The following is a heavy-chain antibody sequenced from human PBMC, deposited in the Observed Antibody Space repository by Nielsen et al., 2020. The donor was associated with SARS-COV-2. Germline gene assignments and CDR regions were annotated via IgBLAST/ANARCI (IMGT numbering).Heavy chain of an antibody. J-gene: IGHJ5*02. CDR2: ISYDGSNK. D-gene: IGHD3-10*01. Sequence: GESLKISCAASGFTFSSYGMHWVRQAPGKGLEWVAVISYDGSNKYYADSVKGRFTISRDNSKNTLYLQMNSLRAEDTAVYYCAKMGGSGSYYNGASWFDPWGQGTLVTVSS. V-gene: IGHV3-30*18. CDR3: AKMGGSGSYYNGASWFDP. CDR1: GFTFSSYG.